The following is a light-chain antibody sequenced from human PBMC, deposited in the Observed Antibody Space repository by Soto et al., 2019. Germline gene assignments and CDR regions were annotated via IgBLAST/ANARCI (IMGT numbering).Light chain of an antibody. V-gene: IGKV3-20*01. J-gene: IGKJ1*01. CDR3: QQYGSSRWT. CDR1: QSVSSSY. CDR2: GAS. Sequence: EIVLTQSPGTLSLSPGERATLSCRASQSVSSSYLAWYQQKPGQAPRLLIYGASSRATRIPDRFSGSGSGTDFTLTISRLEPEDFAMYYCQQYGSSRWTFGQGTKVEIK.